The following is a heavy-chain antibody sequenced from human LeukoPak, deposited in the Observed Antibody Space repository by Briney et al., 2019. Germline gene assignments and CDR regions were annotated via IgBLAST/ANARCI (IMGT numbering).Heavy chain of an antibody. CDR1: GFSFSDHW. CDR3: MGDCCTSTSCSTTF. CDR2: IKKDGSEQ. V-gene: IGHV3-7*01. Sequence: GGSLRLSCVASGFSFSDHWMNWFRQAPGKGLEWVATIKKDGSEQYYVDSMKGRLTISRDNAKRSLYLQMNSLRAEDTAVYYCMGDCCTSTSCSTTFWGQGTLVTVSS. D-gene: IGHD2-2*02. J-gene: IGHJ4*02.